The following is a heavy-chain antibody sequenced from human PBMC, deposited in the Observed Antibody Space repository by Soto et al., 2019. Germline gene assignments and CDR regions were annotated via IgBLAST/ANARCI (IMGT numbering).Heavy chain of an antibody. D-gene: IGHD6-6*01. CDR2: IWYDGSNK. CDR1: GFTFSSYG. Sequence: QVQLVESGGGVVQPGRSLRLSCAASGFTFSSYGMHWVRQAPGKGLEWVAVIWYDGSNKYYADSVKGRFTISRDNSKNTLYLQMNSLRAEDMAVYYCARPYSSSSYYYYGMDVWGQGTTVTVSS. J-gene: IGHJ6*02. V-gene: IGHV3-33*01. CDR3: ARPYSSSSYYYYGMDV.